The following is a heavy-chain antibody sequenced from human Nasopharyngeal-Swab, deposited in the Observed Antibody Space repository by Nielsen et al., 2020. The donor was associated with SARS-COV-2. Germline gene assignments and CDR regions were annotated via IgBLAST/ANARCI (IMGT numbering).Heavy chain of an antibody. J-gene: IGHJ6*02. CDR3: ATDSPYGSGSYHYYYYYGMDA. V-gene: IGHV1-24*01. CDR2: FDPEDGET. CDR1: GYTLIELS. D-gene: IGHD3-10*01. Sequence: ASVKVSCKVSGYTLIELSMHWVRQAPGKGLEWMGGFDPEDGETIYAQKFQGRVTMTEDTSTDTAYMELSSLRSEDTAVYYCATDSPYGSGSYHYYYYYGMDAWGQGTTVTVSS.